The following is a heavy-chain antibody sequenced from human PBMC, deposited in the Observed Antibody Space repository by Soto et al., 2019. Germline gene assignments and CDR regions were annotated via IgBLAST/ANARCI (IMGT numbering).Heavy chain of an antibody. Sequence: GGSLRLSCAASGFTFTRYSMNWVRQAPGKGLEWVSSISSTTNYIYYADSMKGRFTVSRDNAKNSVYLDMNSLSAEDTAVYYCARESEDLTSNFDYWGQGTLVTVS. V-gene: IGHV3-21*01. CDR3: ARESEDLTSNFDY. CDR1: GFTFTRYS. J-gene: IGHJ4*02. CDR2: ISSTTNYI.